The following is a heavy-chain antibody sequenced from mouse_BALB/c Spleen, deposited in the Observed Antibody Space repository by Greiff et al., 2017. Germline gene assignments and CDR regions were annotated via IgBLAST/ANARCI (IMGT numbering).Heavy chain of an antibody. J-gene: IGHJ4*01. CDR3: ANWGRYENMDY. CDR1: GYTFTSYY. V-gene: IGHV1S56*01. D-gene: IGHD4-1*01. CDR2: IYPGNVNT. Sequence: QVQLQQSGPELVKPGASVRISCKASGYTFTSYYIHWVKQRPGQGLEWIGWIYPGNVNTKYNEKFKGKATLTADKSSSTAYMQLSSLTSEDSAVYVCANWGRYENMDYWGQGTSVTVSS.